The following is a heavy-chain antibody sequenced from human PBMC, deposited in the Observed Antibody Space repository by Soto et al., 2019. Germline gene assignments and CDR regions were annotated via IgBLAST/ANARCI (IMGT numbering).Heavy chain of an antibody. D-gene: IGHD2-15*01. CDR2: IYYSGST. CDR3: AREEGYCSGGSCYSAFDY. CDR1: GGSISSYY. J-gene: IGHJ4*02. V-gene: IGHV4-59*01. Sequence: SETLSLTCTVSGGSISSYYWSWIRQPPGKGLEWIGYIYYSGSTNYNPSLKSRVTISVDTSKNQFSLKLSSVTAADTAVYYCAREEGYCSGGSCYSAFDYWGQGTLVTVSS.